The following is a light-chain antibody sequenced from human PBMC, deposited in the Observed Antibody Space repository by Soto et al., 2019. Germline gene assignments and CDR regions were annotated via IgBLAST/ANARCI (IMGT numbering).Light chain of an antibody. CDR3: QLRSNWSPET. J-gene: IGKJ3*01. CDR2: DAS. Sequence: EIVLTQSPATLSLSPGERATLSCRASQSVSSYLAWYQQKPGQAPRLLIYDASNRATGIPARFSGSGSGTDFTLTISSLEPEDFAVYYCQLRSNWSPETFGPGTKVDIK. V-gene: IGKV3-11*01. CDR1: QSVSSY.